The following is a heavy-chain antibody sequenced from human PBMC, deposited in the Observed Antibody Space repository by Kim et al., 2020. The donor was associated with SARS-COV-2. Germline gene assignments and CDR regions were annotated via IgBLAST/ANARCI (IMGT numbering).Heavy chain of an antibody. Sequence: GGSLRLSCAASGFTFSKYRMHWVRQAPGKGLEWVSTISSGGAYIYYADSVKGRFTISRDNARDSLSLHMNSLGVDDTAVYYCVRAPKGYCTGSTCYSNCFVHWGQGTMLTVSS. CDR3: VRAPKGYCTGSTCYSNCFVH. V-gene: IGHV3-21*01. D-gene: IGHD2-15*01. CDR1: GFTFSKYR. CDR2: ISSGGAYI. J-gene: IGHJ5*02.